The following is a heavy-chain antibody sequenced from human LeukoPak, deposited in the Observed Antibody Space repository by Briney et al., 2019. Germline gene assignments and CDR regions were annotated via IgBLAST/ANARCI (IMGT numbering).Heavy chain of an antibody. V-gene: IGHV3-53*01. CDR2: IYSGGST. CDR1: GFTVRSNY. D-gene: IGHD3-10*01. J-gene: IGHJ4*02. CDR3: ARAETVVLDY. Sequence: GGSLRLSCAASGFTVRSNYMSWVRQAPGKGLEWVSVIYSGGSTYYADSVKGRFTISRDNSKNTLYLQMNSLRAEDTAVYYCARAETVVLDYWGQGTLVTVSS.